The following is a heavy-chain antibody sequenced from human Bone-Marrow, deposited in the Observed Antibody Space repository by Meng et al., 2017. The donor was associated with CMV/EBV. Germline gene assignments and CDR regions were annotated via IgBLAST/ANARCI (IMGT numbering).Heavy chain of an antibody. CDR3: AKDGFYCSSTSCYTGVHYYGMDV. D-gene: IGHD2-2*02. V-gene: IGHV3-23*03. J-gene: IGHJ6*02. CDR1: GFTFSCYA. CDR2: IHSGGSST. Sequence: GESLKISCAASGFTFSCYAMSWVRQAPGKGLEWVSVIHSGGSSTYYADSVKGQFTISRDNSKNTLYLQMNSLRAEDTAVYYCAKDGFYCSSTSCYTGVHYYGMDVWGQGTTVTVSS.